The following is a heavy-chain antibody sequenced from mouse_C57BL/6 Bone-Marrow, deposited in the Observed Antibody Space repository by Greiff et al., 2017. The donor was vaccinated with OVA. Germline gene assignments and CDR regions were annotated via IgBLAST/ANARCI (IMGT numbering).Heavy chain of an antibody. V-gene: IGHV3-6*01. D-gene: IGHD2-4*01. Sequence: EVQRVESGPGLVKPSQSLSLTCSVTGYSITSGYYWNWIRQFPGNKLEWMGYISYDGSNNYNPSLKNRISITRDTSKNQFFLKLNSVTTEDTATYYCARGIYYDYDGGYFDVWGTGTTVTVSS. CDR2: ISYDGSN. J-gene: IGHJ1*03. CDR1: GYSITSGYY. CDR3: ARGIYYDYDGGYFDV.